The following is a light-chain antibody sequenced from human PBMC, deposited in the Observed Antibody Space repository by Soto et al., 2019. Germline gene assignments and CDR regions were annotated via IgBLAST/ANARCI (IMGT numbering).Light chain of an antibody. CDR1: QSVSNF. Sequence: EIVLTQSPATLSLSPGERATLSCRASQSVSNFLAWYQHKPGQAPRLLMYDTSNRATGVPARFSGSGSGTDSTLTISSQDPEDSADYCNQQRSNFSWTFGQGTKVEV. J-gene: IGKJ1*01. CDR3: QQRSNFSWT. V-gene: IGKV3-11*01. CDR2: DTS.